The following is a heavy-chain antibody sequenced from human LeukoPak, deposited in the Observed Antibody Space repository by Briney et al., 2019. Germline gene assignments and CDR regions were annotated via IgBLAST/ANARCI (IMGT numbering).Heavy chain of an antibody. Sequence: SETLSLTCTVSGGSISSYYWSWIRQPAGKGLEWIGRIYTSGSTNYNPSLKSRVTMSVDTSKNQFSLKLSSVTAADTAVYYCARDESPYSSGWSGRYYYMDVWGKGTTVTVFS. CDR2: IYTSGST. CDR3: ARDESPYSSGWSGRYYYMDV. J-gene: IGHJ6*03. CDR1: GGSISSYY. V-gene: IGHV4-4*07. D-gene: IGHD6-19*01.